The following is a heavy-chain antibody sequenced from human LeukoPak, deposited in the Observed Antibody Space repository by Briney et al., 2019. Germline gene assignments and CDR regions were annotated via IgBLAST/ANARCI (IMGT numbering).Heavy chain of an antibody. V-gene: IGHV1-2*02. CDR2: INPNSGGT. CDR1: GYTFTGYY. D-gene: IGHD3-3*01. CDR3: ARVEEYYDFWSGYYRGYNWFDP. Sequence: ASVKVSCKASGYTFTGYYMHWVRQAPGQGLEWMGWINPNSGGTNYAQKLQGRVTMTTDTSTSTAYMELRSLRSDDTAVYYCARVEEYYDFWSGYYRGYNWFDPWGQGTLVTVSS. J-gene: IGHJ5*02.